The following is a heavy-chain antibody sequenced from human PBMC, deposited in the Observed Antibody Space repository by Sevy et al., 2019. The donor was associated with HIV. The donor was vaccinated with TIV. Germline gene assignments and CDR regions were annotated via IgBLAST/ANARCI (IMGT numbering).Heavy chain of an antibody. V-gene: IGHV4-38-2*02. CDR1: GYSISSGYY. D-gene: IGHD3-3*01. CDR3: ARVYEGDFWSGYQEYYFDY. J-gene: IGHJ4*02. Sequence: SETLSLTCTVSGYSISSGYYWGWIRQPTGKGLEWIGSIYHSGSTYYNPSLKSRVTISVDTSKNQFSLKLSSVTAADTAVYYCARVYEGDFWSGYQEYYFDYWGQGTLVTVSS. CDR2: IYHSGST.